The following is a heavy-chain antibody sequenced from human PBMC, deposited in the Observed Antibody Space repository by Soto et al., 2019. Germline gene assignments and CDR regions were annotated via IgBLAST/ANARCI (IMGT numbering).Heavy chain of an antibody. CDR1: GGTFSSYA. V-gene: IGHV1-69*13. Sequence: SVKVSCKASGGTFSSYAISGVRQAPGQGLEWMGGIIPIFGTANYAQKFQGRVTITADESTSTAYMELSSLRSEDTAVYYCARATAPLGYSYCMDVWGQGTTVTVS. CDR3: ARATAPLGYSYCMDV. CDR2: IIPIFGTA. D-gene: IGHD5-18*01. J-gene: IGHJ6*02.